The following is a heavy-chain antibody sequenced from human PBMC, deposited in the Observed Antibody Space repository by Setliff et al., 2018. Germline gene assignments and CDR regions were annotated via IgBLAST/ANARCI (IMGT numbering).Heavy chain of an antibody. D-gene: IGHD2-15*01. V-gene: IGHV1-2*04. CDR2: INPDSGDA. CDR3: SRERSRRLCYGGSCDFYYYCLDV. J-gene: IGHJ6*02. Sequence: ASVKVSCKSAGYIFTDYYIHRVRQAPGQGLEWMGWINPDSGDANYGPNFQGWVTMTRDTSIDTAYLALSRLKSDDPAVYYCSRERSRRLCYGGSCDFYYYCLDVWGQGTTVTVSS. CDR1: GYIFTDYY.